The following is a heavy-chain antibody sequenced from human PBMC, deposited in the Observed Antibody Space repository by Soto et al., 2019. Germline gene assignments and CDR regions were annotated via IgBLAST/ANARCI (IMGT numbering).Heavy chain of an antibody. D-gene: IGHD2-8*01. Sequence: PSETLSLTCTVSGRSISSSRYYWGWIRQPPGKGLEWIGSIYYSGSTYYNPSPKSRVTISVDTPKNQFSLKLSSVTAADTAVYYCARTDAYYYYMDVWGKGTTVTVSS. V-gene: IGHV4-39*01. CDR2: IYYSGST. CDR3: ARTDAYYYYMDV. CDR1: GRSISSSRYY. J-gene: IGHJ6*03.